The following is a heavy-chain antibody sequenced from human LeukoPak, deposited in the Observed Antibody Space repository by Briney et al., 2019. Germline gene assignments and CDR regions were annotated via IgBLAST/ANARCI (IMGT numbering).Heavy chain of an antibody. Sequence: PGGSLRLSCAASGFTFSNAWMSWVRQAPGKGLEWVGRIKSKTDGGTTDYAAPVKGRFTISRDDSKNTLYLQMNSLKTEDTAVYYCTTEMSVVAALAGAFDIWGQGTMVTVSS. CDR1: GFTFSNAW. CDR2: IKSKTDGGTT. D-gene: IGHD2-15*01. CDR3: TTEMSVVAALAGAFDI. V-gene: IGHV3-15*01. J-gene: IGHJ3*02.